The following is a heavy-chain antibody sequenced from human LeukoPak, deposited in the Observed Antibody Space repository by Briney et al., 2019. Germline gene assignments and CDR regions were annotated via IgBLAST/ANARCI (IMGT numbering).Heavy chain of an antibody. V-gene: IGHV3-23*01. D-gene: IGHD6-19*01. CDR2: VDYSGGDT. J-gene: IGHJ4*02. Sequence: GGSLRLSCIASGFTLSSYEMSWIRQAPGKGLEWVSSVDYSGGDTHYADSVMGRFTISRDNSKNTLYLQLNSLRAEDTAVYYCARDSPRIAVAGGGDYWGQGTLVTVSS. CDR1: GFTLSSYE. CDR3: ARDSPRIAVAGGGDY.